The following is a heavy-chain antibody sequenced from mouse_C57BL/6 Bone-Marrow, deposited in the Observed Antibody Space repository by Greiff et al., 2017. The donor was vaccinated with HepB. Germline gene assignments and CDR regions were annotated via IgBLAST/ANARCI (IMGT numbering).Heavy chain of an antibody. Sequence: QVQLKESGPELVKPGASVKISCKASGYSFTSYYIHWVKQRPGQGLEWIGWIYPGSGNTKYNEKFKGKATLTADTSSSTAYMQLSSLTSEDSAVYYCATGVVTTTVLFDYWGQGTTLTVSS. V-gene: IGHV1-66*01. J-gene: IGHJ2*01. CDR3: ATGVVTTTVLFDY. D-gene: IGHD2-2*01. CDR2: IYPGSGNT. CDR1: GYSFTSYY.